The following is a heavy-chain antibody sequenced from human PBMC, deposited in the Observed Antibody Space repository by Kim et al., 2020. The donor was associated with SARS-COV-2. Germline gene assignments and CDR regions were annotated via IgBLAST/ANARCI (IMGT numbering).Heavy chain of an antibody. V-gene: IGHV3-21*01. CDR1: GFTFSSYS. Sequence: GGSLRLSCAASGFTFSSYSMNWVRQAPGKGLEWVSSISSSSSYIYYADSVKGRFTISRDNAKNSLYPQMNSLRAEDTAVYYCARDLFRRGSSWYGWFDPWGQGTLVTVSS. J-gene: IGHJ5*02. CDR3: ARDLFRRGSSWYGWFDP. D-gene: IGHD6-13*01. CDR2: ISSSSSYI.